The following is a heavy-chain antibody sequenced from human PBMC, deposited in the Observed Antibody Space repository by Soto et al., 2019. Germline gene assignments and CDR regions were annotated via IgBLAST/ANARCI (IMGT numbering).Heavy chain of an antibody. CDR2: IIPIFGTA. D-gene: IGHD3-22*01. J-gene: IGHJ6*02. V-gene: IGHV1-69*06. Sequence: RASVKVSCKASGGTFSSYAISWVRQAPGQGLEWMGGIIPIFGTANYAQKFQGRVTITADKSTSTAYMELSSLRSEDTAVYYCARDQSSGYLPDGMDVWGQGTTVTVSS. CDR1: GGTFSSYA. CDR3: ARDQSSGYLPDGMDV.